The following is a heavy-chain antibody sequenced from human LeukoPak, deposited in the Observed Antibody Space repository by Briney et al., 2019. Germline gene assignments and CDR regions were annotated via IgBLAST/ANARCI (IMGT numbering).Heavy chain of an antibody. CDR2: IYTSGST. J-gene: IGHJ5*02. D-gene: IGHD6-19*01. CDR3: ARDPRVGAVAGTFNWFDP. Sequence: ASETLSLTCTVSGGSISSYYWSWIRQPAGKGLEWIGRIYTSGSTNYNPSLKSRVTMSVDTSKNQFSLKLSSVTAADTAVYYCARDPRVGAVAGTFNWFDPWGQGTLVTVSS. CDR1: GGSISSYY. V-gene: IGHV4-4*07.